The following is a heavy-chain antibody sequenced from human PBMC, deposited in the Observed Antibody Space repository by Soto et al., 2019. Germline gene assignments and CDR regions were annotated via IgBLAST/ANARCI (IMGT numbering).Heavy chain of an antibody. D-gene: IGHD3-3*01. CDR3: ASSPSYYDFWSGYYLSKAIDY. J-gene: IGHJ4*02. V-gene: IGHV4-30-4*01. CDR1: GGSISSYY. Sequence: SETLSLTCTVSGGSISSYYWSWIRQPPGKGLEWIGYIYYSGSTYYNPSLKSRFTISVDTSKNQFSLKLSSVTAADTAVYYCASSPSYYDFWSGYYLSKAIDYWGQGTLVTVSS. CDR2: IYYSGST.